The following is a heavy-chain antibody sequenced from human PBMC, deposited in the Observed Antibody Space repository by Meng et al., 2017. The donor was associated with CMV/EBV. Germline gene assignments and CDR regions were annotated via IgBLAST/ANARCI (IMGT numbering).Heavy chain of an antibody. Sequence: QGQLPELCARLLKPSRTLAPTCAVYGGSFSGYYWSWIRQPPGKGLEWIGENNHSGSTNYNPSLKSRVTISVDTSKNQFSLKLSSVTAADTAVYYCARGRTGEHDFWSGYWADYWGQGTLVTVSS. D-gene: IGHD3-3*01. CDR2: NNHSGST. CDR1: GGSFSGYY. J-gene: IGHJ4*02. V-gene: IGHV4-34*01. CDR3: ARGRTGEHDFWSGYWADY.